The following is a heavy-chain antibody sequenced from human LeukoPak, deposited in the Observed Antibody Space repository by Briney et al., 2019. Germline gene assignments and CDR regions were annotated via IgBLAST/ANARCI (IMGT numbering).Heavy chain of an antibody. CDR2: FYYTGST. D-gene: IGHD4-23*01. J-gene: IGHJ4*02. V-gene: IGHV4-59*11. CDR3: ARGGNALDY. Sequence: SETLSLTCTVSGGSISSHYWSWIRQPPGKGLDWIGSFYYTGSTNYNPSLRSRVTISLDTSKNQISLRLSSVTAADTAVYYCARGGNALDYWGQGTLVTVSS. CDR1: GGSISSHY.